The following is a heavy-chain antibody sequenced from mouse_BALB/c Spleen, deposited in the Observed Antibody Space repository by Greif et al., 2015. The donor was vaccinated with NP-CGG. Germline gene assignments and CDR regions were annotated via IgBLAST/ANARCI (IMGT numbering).Heavy chain of an antibody. V-gene: IGHV5-4*02. D-gene: IGHD1-1*01. CDR1: GFTFSDYY. Sequence: EVQGVESGGGLVKPGGSLKLSCAASGFTFSDYYMYWVRQTPEKRLEWVATISDGGSYTYYPDSVKGRFTISRDNAKNNLYLQMSSLKSEDTAMYYCAREGGSSYFDVWGAGTTVTVSS. CDR2: ISDGGSYT. CDR3: AREGGSSYFDV. J-gene: IGHJ1*01.